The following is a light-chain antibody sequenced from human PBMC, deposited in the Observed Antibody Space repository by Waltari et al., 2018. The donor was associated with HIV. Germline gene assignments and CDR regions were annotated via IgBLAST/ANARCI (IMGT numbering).Light chain of an antibody. CDR3: SSYTSSSTPV. J-gene: IGLJ3*02. V-gene: IGLV2-14*01. Sequence: QSALTQPASVSGSPGQSITISCTGPSSDAGGYTFVSWYQQYPGKAPKLMIYEVSNRPSGVSNRFAGSKSGNTASLTISGLQAEDEADYYCSSYTSSSTPVFGGGTKLTVL. CDR2: EVS. CDR1: SSDAGGYTF.